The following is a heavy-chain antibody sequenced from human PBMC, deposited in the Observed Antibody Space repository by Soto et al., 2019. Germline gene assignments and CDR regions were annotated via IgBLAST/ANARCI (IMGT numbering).Heavy chain of an antibody. CDR3: ARGQVVYISAWYGFDY. D-gene: IGHD6-19*01. J-gene: IGHJ4*02. V-gene: IGHV4-34*01. Sequence: SRVTISVDTSKNQFSLKLSSVTAADTAVYYCARGQVVYISAWYGFDYWGQGTLVAVSS.